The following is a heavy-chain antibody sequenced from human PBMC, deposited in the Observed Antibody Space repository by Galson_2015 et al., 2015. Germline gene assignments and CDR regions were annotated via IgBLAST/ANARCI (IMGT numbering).Heavy chain of an antibody. J-gene: IGHJ4*02. CDR1: GYTFTSYA. V-gene: IGHV1-3*01. Sequence: SCKASGYTFTSYAMHWVRQAPGQRLEWMGWINAGNGNTKYSQKFQGRVTITRDTSASTAYMELSSLRSEDTAVYYCAVSYYDILTGYLGRRFDYWGQGTLVTVSS. CDR2: INAGNGNT. CDR3: AVSYYDILTGYLGRRFDY. D-gene: IGHD3-9*01.